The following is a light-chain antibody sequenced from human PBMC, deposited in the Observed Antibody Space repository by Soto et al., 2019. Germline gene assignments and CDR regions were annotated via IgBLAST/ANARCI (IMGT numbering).Light chain of an antibody. V-gene: IGKV1-5*03. CDR2: KAS. Sequence: IQMTQSPSTLSGSVGDRFTITCMASQTISSWLAWYQQKPGKAPKLLIYKASTLKSGVPSRFSGSGSGTDFTLTISSLEPEDFAAYYCQQRSSWPLTVGGVTQVEIK. CDR3: QQRSSWPLT. CDR1: QTISSW. J-gene: IGKJ4*01.